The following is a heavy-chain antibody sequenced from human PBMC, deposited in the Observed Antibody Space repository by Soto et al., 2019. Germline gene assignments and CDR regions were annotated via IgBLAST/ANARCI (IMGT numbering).Heavy chain of an antibody. CDR2: IYYSGST. CDR3: ARGPLGTWTETERWYYCGMDV. V-gene: IGHV4-59*01. CDR1: GGSISSYY. D-gene: IGHD1-1*01. Sequence: QVQLQESGPGLVKPSETLSLTCTVSGGSISSYYWSWIRQPPGKGLEWIGYIYYSGSTNYNPSLKSRVTISVDTSKNQFSLKLSSVTAADTAVYYCARGPLGTWTETERWYYCGMDVWGQGTTVTVSS. J-gene: IGHJ6*02.